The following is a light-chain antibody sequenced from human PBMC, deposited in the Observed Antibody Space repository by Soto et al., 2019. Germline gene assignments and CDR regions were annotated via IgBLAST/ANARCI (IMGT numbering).Light chain of an antibody. CDR3: SSYTGGNPSYV. Sequence: QSALTQPPSASGSPGQSVTISCTGTSSDVGGYDYVSWYQQHPGKAPKLMIYEVTIRPSGVSDRFSGSRSGNTASLTVSGVQAEDEADYYCSSYTGGNPSYVFGTGTKVTVL. CDR1: SSDVGGYDY. V-gene: IGLV2-8*01. CDR2: EVT. J-gene: IGLJ1*01.